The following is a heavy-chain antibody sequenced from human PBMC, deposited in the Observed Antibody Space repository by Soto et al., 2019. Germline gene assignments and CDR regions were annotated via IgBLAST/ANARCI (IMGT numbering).Heavy chain of an antibody. D-gene: IGHD2-15*01. Sequence: EVQLEESGGGLVQPGGSLRLSCAASGFTFSSNWMGWVRQAPRKGLEWVAFIKFDGSEKYYVDSVRGRFTISRDNAQNSVYLQMNSLRAEDTAVYYCARGLVVHGAVFDNWGQGTLVTVSS. CDR1: GFTFSSNW. V-gene: IGHV3-7*01. J-gene: IGHJ4*02. CDR3: ARGLVVHGAVFDN. CDR2: IKFDGSEK.